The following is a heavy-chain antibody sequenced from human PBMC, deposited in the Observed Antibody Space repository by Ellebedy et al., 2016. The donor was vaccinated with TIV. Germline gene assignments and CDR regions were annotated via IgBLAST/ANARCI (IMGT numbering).Heavy chain of an antibody. Sequence: SETLSLTCTVSGGSISSYYWSWIRQPPGKGLEWIGHIYYSGSTYYNPSLKSRVTISVDTSKNQFSLKLSSVTAADTAVYYCARATVDTAMAGYDYWGQGTLVTVSS. J-gene: IGHJ4*02. CDR3: ARATVDTAMAGYDY. V-gene: IGHV4-59*12. CDR2: IYYSGST. CDR1: GGSISSYY. D-gene: IGHD5-18*01.